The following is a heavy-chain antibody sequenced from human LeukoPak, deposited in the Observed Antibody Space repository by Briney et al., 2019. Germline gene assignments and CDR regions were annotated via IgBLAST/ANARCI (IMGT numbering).Heavy chain of an antibody. CDR1: GFTFSDHS. CDR2: IRNKANSYTT. D-gene: IGHD5-12*01. V-gene: IGHV3-72*01. Sequence: QAGGSLRLSCAASGFTFSDHSMDWVRQAPGKGLEWVGRIRNKANSYTTEYAAPVKGRFTISRDDSKNSLYLQMNSLKTEDTAVYYCARTFKGSGFFDYWGQGTLVTVSS. J-gene: IGHJ4*02. CDR3: ARTFKGSGFFDY.